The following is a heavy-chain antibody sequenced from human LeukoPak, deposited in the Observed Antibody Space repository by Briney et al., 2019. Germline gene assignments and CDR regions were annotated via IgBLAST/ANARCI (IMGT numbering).Heavy chain of an antibody. D-gene: IGHD5-12*01. CDR2: IKQDGSEQ. CDR1: GFTFSSYW. Sequence: GSLRLSCAASGFTFSSYWMSWVRQAPGKGLECVANIKQDGSEQYYVDSVKGRFTISRDNAKNSLYLQMNSLRAEDTAVYYCARGPLTGSGYDWLFDYWGQGTLVTVSS. J-gene: IGHJ4*02. V-gene: IGHV3-7*03. CDR3: ARGPLTGSGYDWLFDY.